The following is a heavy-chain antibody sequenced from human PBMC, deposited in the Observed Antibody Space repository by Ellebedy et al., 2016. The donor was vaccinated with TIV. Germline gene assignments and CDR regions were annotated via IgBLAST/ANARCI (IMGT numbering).Heavy chain of an antibody. D-gene: IGHD1-26*01. CDR1: GFNFHSYS. Sequence: GESLKISCAASGFNFHSYSMTWVRQAPGEGLEWVSSISITSTYIYYADSVKGRFTISRDNAENSLYLQMNSLRAEDTAVYYCAAGRSGTYYYFDYWGQGTLVTVSS. CDR2: ISITSTYI. J-gene: IGHJ4*02. V-gene: IGHV3-21*01. CDR3: AAGRSGTYYYFDY.